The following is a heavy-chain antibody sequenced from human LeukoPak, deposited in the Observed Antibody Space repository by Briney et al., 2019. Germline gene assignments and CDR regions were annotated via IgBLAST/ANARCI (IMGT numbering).Heavy chain of an antibody. CDR2: IYTSGST. J-gene: IGHJ4*02. V-gene: IGHV4-4*07. CDR3: ARGLDSSGYYYVPFDY. CDR1: GGSISSYY. Sequence: SETLSLTCTVSGGSISSYYWSWIRQPAGKGLEWIGRIYTSGSTNYNPSLKSRVTISVDTSKNQFSLKLSSVTAADTAVYYCARGLDSSGYYYVPFDYWGQGTLVTVSS. D-gene: IGHD3-22*01.